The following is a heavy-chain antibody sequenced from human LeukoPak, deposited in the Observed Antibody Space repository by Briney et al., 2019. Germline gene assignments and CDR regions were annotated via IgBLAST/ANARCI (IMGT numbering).Heavy chain of an antibody. V-gene: IGHV3-21*01. Sequence: GGSLRLSCAASGFTFSSYAMSWVRQAPGKGLEWVSSISSSSSYIYYADSVKGRFTISRDNAKNSLYLQMNSLRAEDTAVYYCATYYYDSSGYFSSAFDIWGQGTMVTVSS. CDR2: ISSSSSYI. D-gene: IGHD3-22*01. CDR1: GFTFSSYA. CDR3: ATYYYDSSGYFSSAFDI. J-gene: IGHJ3*02.